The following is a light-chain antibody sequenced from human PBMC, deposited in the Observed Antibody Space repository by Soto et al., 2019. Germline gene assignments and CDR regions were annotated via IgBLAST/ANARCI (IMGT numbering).Light chain of an antibody. CDR3: QQYKSFSLP. J-gene: IGKJ4*01. CDR2: KAS. V-gene: IGKV1-5*03. CDR1: QTISSW. Sequence: DIQMTQSPSTLSGSVGDRVTITCRASQTISSWLAWYQQKPGKAPKLLIYKASTLKSGVPSRVSGSGSGTEFTLTISSLQPDDFATYYCQQYKSFSLPFGGGTRVEVK.